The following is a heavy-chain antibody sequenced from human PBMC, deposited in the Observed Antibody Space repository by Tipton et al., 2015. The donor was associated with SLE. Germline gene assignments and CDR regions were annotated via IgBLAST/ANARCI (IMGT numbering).Heavy chain of an antibody. CDR3: ARSAGYSSSWAHSDY. V-gene: IGHV4-61*01. CDR2: IYYRGST. CDR1: GGSINSCTYY. Sequence: TLSLTCTVSGGSINSCTYYCGWLRQPPGKGLEWIGYIYYRGSTNYNPSLKSRVTISVDTSKNQYSLKLNSVTAADTAVYYCARSAGYSSSWAHSDYWGQGTLVTVSS. D-gene: IGHD6-13*01. J-gene: IGHJ4*02.